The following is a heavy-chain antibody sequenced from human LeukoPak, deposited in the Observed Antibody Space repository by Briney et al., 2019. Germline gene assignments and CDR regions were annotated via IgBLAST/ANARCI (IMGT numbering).Heavy chain of an antibody. CDR2: FYNSGRS. CDR3: TRGAGWLIDY. D-gene: IGHD3-16*01. CDR1: GGSISTYS. Sequence: PSETLSLTCTVSGGSISTYSWSWIRQPPGKGLEWIGYFYNSGRSTYNPSLKSRVTISADTSKNHFSLKLNSVTTADTAVYYCTRGAGWLIDYWGQGILVTVSS. J-gene: IGHJ4*02. V-gene: IGHV4-59*01.